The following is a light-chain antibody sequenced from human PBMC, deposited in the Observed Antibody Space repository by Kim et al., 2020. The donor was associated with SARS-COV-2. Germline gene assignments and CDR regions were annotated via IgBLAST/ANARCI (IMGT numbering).Light chain of an antibody. V-gene: IGKV3-15*01. CDR3: QQYNNWPPTNT. CDR2: DTS. J-gene: IGKJ2*01. Sequence: EIVMTQSPATLSVSPGARVTLSCRASQSVGRSLAWYQHKPGQAPRLLIYDTSTRVIGIPGRFSGSGSGTDFTLAISSLQSADSAVYYCQQYNNWPPTNTFGQGTKLEI. CDR1: QSVGRS.